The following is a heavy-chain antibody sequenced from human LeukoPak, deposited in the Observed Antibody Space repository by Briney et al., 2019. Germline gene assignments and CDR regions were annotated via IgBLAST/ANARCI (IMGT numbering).Heavy chain of an antibody. Sequence: PGTSLRLSCAASGFTFNTYAMHWVRQAAGMGLEWVAVISSAGSTKYYADSVKGRFTVSRDNPENTLYLQMNSLRAEDTAVYYCARRIFQGSSGWYLFDYWGQGTLVTVSS. CDR1: GFTFNTYA. D-gene: IGHD6-19*01. V-gene: IGHV3-30-3*01. CDR2: ISSAGSTK. CDR3: ARRIFQGSSGWYLFDY. J-gene: IGHJ4*02.